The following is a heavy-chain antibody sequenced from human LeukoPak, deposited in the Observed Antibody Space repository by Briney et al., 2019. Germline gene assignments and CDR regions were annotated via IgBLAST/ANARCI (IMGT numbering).Heavy chain of an antibody. D-gene: IGHD6-25*01. CDR2: ISGSGGST. CDR1: GFTFSSYA. J-gene: IGHJ6*03. V-gene: IGHV3-23*01. Sequence: GGSLRLSCAASGFTFSSYAMSWVRQAPGKGLEWVSAISGSGGSTYYADSVKGRFTISRDNSKNTLYLQMNSLRAEDTAVYYCARLRDYYYYYMDVWGKGTTVTVSS. CDR3: ARLRDYYYYYMDV.